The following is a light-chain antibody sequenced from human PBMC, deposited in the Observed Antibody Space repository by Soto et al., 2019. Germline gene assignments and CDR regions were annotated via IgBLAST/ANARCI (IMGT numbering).Light chain of an antibody. J-gene: IGKJ4*01. CDR3: QQYGSAPLT. CDR2: GAS. Sequence: EIVLTQSPGTLSLSPGERGTLSCRASQSVSSNYLAWYQQKPGQAPRLLIYGASSRATGIPDRFSGSGSGTDFTLTMSRLEPEDFAVYYYQQYGSAPLTFGGGTKVDI. V-gene: IGKV3-20*01. CDR1: QSVSSNY.